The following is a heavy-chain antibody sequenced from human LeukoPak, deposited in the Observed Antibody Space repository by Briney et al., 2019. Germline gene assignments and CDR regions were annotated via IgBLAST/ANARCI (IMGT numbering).Heavy chain of an antibody. J-gene: IGHJ4*02. Sequence: PSETLSLTCTVSGGSISSYYWSWIRQPPGKGLEWIGYIYYSGSTNYNPSLKSRVTISVDTSKNQFSLKLSSVTAADTAVYYCARQGVRGQGVIDYWGQGTLVTVSS. CDR2: IYYSGST. V-gene: IGHV4-59*08. D-gene: IGHD3-10*01. CDR3: ARQGVRGQGVIDY. CDR1: GGSISSYY.